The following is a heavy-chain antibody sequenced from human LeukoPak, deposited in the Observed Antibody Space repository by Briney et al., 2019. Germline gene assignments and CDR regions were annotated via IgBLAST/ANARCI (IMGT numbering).Heavy chain of an antibody. Sequence: PSETLSLTCTVQGGSLSGAHWTWIRQPPGKGLEWIGEINHTGSTNYNPSFKSRVTMSADTPKNQFSLNLTSVTAADTALYYCARGPVRLARPYDFWGQGTLVTVSS. CDR1: GGSLSGAH. CDR3: ARGPVRLARPYDF. CDR2: INHTGST. V-gene: IGHV4-34*01. J-gene: IGHJ4*02. D-gene: IGHD3-9*01.